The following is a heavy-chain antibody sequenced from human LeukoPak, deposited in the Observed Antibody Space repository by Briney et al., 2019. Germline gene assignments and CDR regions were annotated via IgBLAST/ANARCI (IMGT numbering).Heavy chain of an antibody. Sequence: GASVKVSCKASGYTFTDYYMHWVQQAPGKGLEWMGRVDPEDGETIYAEKFQGRVTITADTSTDTAYMELSSLRSEDTAVYYCATPDYKGDYWGQGTLVTVSS. V-gene: IGHV1-69-2*01. CDR2: VDPEDGET. CDR1: GYTFTDYY. J-gene: IGHJ4*02. CDR3: ATPDYKGDY. D-gene: IGHD4-11*01.